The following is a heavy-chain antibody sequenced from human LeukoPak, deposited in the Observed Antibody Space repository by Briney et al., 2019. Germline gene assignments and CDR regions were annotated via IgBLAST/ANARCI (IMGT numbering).Heavy chain of an antibody. Sequence: ASVKVSCKASGYTFTGYYMHWVRQAPGQGLEWMGWINPNSGNTNYAQKLQGRVTMTTDTSTSTAYMELRSLRSDDTAVYYCARDSRDSTYYMDVWGKGTTVTVSS. CDR2: INPNSGNT. CDR1: GYTFTGYY. CDR3: ARDSRDSTYYMDV. J-gene: IGHJ6*03. V-gene: IGHV1-18*04. D-gene: IGHD2-21*01.